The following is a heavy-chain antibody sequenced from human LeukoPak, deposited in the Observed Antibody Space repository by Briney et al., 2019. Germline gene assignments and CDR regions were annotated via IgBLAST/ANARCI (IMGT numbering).Heavy chain of an antibody. J-gene: IGHJ4*02. CDR2: IRGIGGST. Sequence: GGALRLSCAASVFSFSSYAMIWVRQAPGEALEGLSAIRGIGGSTDYADSVKGRFTIYRDNSKNALYLQMNSLRAEDTAVYYCEKRGLRSGSAHEDYWGQGTLVTVSS. V-gene: IGHV3-23*01. D-gene: IGHD3-22*01. CDR1: VFSFSSYA. CDR3: EKRGLRSGSAHEDY.